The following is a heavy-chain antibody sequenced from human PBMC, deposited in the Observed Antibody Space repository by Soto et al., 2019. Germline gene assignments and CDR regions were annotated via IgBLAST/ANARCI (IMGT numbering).Heavy chain of an antibody. Sequence: ASVKVSCKASGYTFTSYDINWVRQATGQGLEWMGWMNPNSGNTGYAQKFQGRVTMTRNTSISTAYMELSSLRSEDTAVYYCARDGTTVTPSVYYGMDVWGQGTTVTVSS. D-gene: IGHD4-17*01. CDR2: MNPNSGNT. CDR1: GYTFTSYD. J-gene: IGHJ6*02. V-gene: IGHV1-8*01. CDR3: ARDGTTVTPSVYYGMDV.